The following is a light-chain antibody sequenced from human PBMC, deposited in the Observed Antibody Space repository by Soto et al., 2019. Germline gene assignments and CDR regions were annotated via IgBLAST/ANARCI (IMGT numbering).Light chain of an antibody. CDR2: GGS. J-gene: IGKJ4*01. CDR3: QQFSSYPLT. V-gene: IGKV3-20*01. CDR1: QSVSSNH. Sequence: EIVLTQSPSTLSLSPGERATLSCRASQSVSSNHLAWYQQKPGQAPRLLIYGGSSRATGIPVRFSGSGSETDFTLTITRLEPEDFAVYYCQQFSSYPLTFGGGTKVDIK.